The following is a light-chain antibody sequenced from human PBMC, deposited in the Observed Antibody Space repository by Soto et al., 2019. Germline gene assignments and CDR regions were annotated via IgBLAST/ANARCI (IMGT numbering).Light chain of an antibody. CDR1: SSNIGSNP. V-gene: IGLV1-44*01. CDR3: AAWDDSLNGRV. J-gene: IGLJ2*01. Sequence: QAVVTQPPSASGTPGQRVTISSSGSSSNIGSNPVNWYQQLPGTAPKLLIFSNNQRPSGVPDRFSGSKSGTSASLAISGLQSEDEADYYCAAWDDSLNGRVFGGGTKLTVL. CDR2: SNN.